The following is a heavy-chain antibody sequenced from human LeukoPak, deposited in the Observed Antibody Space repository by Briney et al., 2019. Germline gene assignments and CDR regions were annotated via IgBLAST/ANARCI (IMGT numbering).Heavy chain of an antibody. D-gene: IGHD3-10*01. J-gene: IGHJ2*01. Sequence: PSETPSLTCTVSGGSISSSSYYWGWIRQPPGKGLEWIGSIYYSGSTYYNPSLKSRVTISVDTSKNQFSLKLSSVTAADTAVYYCARQFRSWFGDLIGYFDLWGRGTLVTVSS. CDR2: IYYSGST. CDR3: ARQFRSWFGDLIGYFDL. CDR1: GGSISSSSYY. V-gene: IGHV4-39*01.